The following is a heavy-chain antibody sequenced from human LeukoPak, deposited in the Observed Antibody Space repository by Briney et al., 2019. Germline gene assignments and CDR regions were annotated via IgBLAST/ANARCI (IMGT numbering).Heavy chain of an antibody. D-gene: IGHD1-26*01. CDR1: GYTFTSYG. J-gene: IGHJ6*02. CDR2: ISAYNGNT. Sequence: ASVKVSCKASGYTFTSYGISWVRQAPGQGLEWMGWISAYNGNTNYAQKFQGWVTMTRDTSISTAYMELSRLRSDDTAVYYCARGYSGSYYYYYGMDVWGQGTTVTVSS. V-gene: IGHV1-18*01. CDR3: ARGYSGSYYYYYGMDV.